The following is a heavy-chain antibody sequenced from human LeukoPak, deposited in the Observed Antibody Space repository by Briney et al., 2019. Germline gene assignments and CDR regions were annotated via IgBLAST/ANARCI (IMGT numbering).Heavy chain of an antibody. D-gene: IGHD3-10*01. V-gene: IGHV3-21*01. CDR1: GFTFSSYS. CDR2: ISSSSSYI. Sequence: GGSLRLSCAASGFTFSSYSMNWVRQAPGKGLEWVSSISSSSSYIYYADSVKGRFTISRDNAKNSLYLQMNSLRAEDTAVYYCASLGRVLLWFGEPQGLDYWGQGTLVTVSS. J-gene: IGHJ4*02. CDR3: ASLGRVLLWFGEPQGLDY.